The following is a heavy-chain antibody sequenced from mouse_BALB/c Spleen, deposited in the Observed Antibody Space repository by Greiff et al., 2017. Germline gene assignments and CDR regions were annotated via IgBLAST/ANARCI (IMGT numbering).Heavy chain of an antibody. Sequence: EVHLVESGGGLVQPGGSRKLSCAASGFTFSSFGMHWVRQAPEKGLEWVAYISSGSSTIYYADTVKGRFTISRDNPKNTLFLQMTSLRSEDTAMYYCARPYYGNYFRFDYWGQGTTLTVSS. D-gene: IGHD2-10*01. J-gene: IGHJ2*01. CDR2: ISSGSSTI. CDR1: GFTFSSFG. V-gene: IGHV5-17*02. CDR3: ARPYYGNYFRFDY.